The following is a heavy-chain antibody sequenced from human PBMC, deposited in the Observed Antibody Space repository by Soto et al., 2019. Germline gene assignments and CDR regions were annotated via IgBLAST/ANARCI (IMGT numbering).Heavy chain of an antibody. V-gene: IGHV3-72*01. J-gene: IGHJ4*02. CDR3: ARGSSRTRDFDY. D-gene: IGHD6-13*01. CDR1: GFTLSDHY. Sequence: EVQLVQSGGGLVQPGGSLRLSCAASGFTLSDHYMDWVRQAPGMGLEWVGRSRNKASSYTTEYAASVKGRFTISRDDSKNSLSLHMDSLRIEDTAVYYCARGSSRTRDFDYWGQGALVTVSS. CDR2: SRNKASSYTT.